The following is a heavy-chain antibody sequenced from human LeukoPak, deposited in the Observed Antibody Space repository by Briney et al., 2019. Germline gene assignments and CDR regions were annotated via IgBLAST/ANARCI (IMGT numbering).Heavy chain of an antibody. V-gene: IGHV1-69*13. CDR3: ARVNDSSGYWFDP. J-gene: IGHJ5*02. CDR1: GGTFSSYA. CDR2: IIPIFGTA. D-gene: IGHD3-22*01. Sequence: ASVKVSCKASGGTFSSYAISWVRQAPGQGLEWMGGIIPIFGTANYAQKFQGRVTITADESTSTAYMELSSLRSEDTAVYYCARVNDSSGYWFDPWGQGTLVTVSS.